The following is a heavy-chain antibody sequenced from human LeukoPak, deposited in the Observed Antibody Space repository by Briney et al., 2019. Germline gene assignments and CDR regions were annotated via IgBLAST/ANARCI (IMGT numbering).Heavy chain of an antibody. CDR1: GYILTSYW. D-gene: IGHD3-16*01. V-gene: IGHV5-51*01. J-gene: IGHJ3*02. CDR3: ARRGVGKYAFDI. Sequence: GESLKISCKGSGYILTSYWINWVRQMPGKGLEWMGVIYLSDSDTRYSPSFQGQVTMSADKSITTAYLQWSSLKASDTAMYYCARRGVGKYAFDIWGRGTMVTVSS. CDR2: IYLSDSDT.